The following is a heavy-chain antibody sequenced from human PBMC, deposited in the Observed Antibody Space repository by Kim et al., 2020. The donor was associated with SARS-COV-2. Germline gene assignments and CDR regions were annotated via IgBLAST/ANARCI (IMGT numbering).Heavy chain of an antibody. V-gene: IGHV3-23*01. J-gene: IGHJ6*02. D-gene: IGHD3-10*01. CDR2: ISGSGGST. CDR1: GFTFSSYA. CDR3: ANSPMPTYYYGSGSFEGV. Sequence: GGSLRLSCAASGFTFSSYAMSWVRQAPGKGLEWVSAISGSGGSTYYADSVKGRFTISRDNSKNTLYLQMNSLRAEDTAVYYCANSPMPTYYYGSGSFEGVWGQGTTVTVSS.